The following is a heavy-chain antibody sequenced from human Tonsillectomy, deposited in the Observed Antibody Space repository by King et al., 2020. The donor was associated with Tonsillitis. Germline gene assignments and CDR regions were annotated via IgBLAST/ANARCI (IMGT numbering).Heavy chain of an antibody. J-gene: IGHJ6*02. CDR1: GFTFSSYG. D-gene: IGHD4-17*01. CDR2: ISYDGSNK. CDR3: ANSDYPYYGDYNRYGMDV. V-gene: IGHV3-30*18. Sequence: VQLVESGGGVVQPGRSLRLSCAASGFTFSSYGMHWVRQAPGKGLEWVAVISYDGSNKYYADSVKGRFTISRDNSKNTLYLQVNSLRAEDTAVYYCANSDYPYYGDYNRYGMDVWGQGTTVTVSS.